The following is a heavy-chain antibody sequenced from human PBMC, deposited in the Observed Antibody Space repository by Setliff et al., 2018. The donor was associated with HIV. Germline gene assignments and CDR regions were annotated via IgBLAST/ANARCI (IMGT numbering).Heavy chain of an antibody. CDR1: DYSISSGYY. CDR2: IYYSGST. J-gene: IGHJ6*02. V-gene: IGHV4-38-2*02. D-gene: IGHD6-13*01. Sequence: SETLSLTCAVSDYSISSGYYWGWIRQPPGKGLEWIGSIYYSGSTYYNPSLKSRVTISVDTSKNQFSLKLSSVTAADTAVYYCARENSSWYWAYYYYGMDVWGQGTTVTVSS. CDR3: ARENSSWYWAYYYYGMDV.